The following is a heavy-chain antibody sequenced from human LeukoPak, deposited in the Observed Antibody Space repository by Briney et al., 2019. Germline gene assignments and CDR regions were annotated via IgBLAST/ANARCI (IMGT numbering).Heavy chain of an antibody. Sequence: GGSLRLSCAASGFTFSSYSMNWVRQAPVKGLEWVSSISSSSSYIYYADSVKGRFTISRGNAKNSLYLQMNSLRAEDTAVYYCARDLSGYSGYDLFYWGQGTLVTVSS. CDR1: GFTFSSYS. V-gene: IGHV3-21*01. CDR2: ISSSSSYI. J-gene: IGHJ4*02. CDR3: ARDLSGYSGYDLFY. D-gene: IGHD5-12*01.